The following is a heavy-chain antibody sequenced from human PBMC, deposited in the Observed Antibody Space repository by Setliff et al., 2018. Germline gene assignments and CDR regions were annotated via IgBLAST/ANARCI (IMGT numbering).Heavy chain of an antibody. V-gene: IGHV1-18*01. CDR2: ISAYNGNT. CDR1: GGAFSTYS. J-gene: IGHJ4*02. Sequence: ASVKVSCKASGGAFSTYSLSWVRQAPGQGLEWMGWISAYNGNTNYAQKLQDRVTLTTDTSTSTGYMEVRSLTSDDTAIYYCARLVRYCTRTSCQRTSGAELWGQGTLVTVSS. D-gene: IGHD2-2*01. CDR3: ARLVRYCTRTSCQRTSGAEL.